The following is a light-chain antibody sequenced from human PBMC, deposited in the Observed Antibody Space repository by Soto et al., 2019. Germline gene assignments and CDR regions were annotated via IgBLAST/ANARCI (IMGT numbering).Light chain of an antibody. CDR1: SSDSGAYNS. V-gene: IGLV2-14*03. Sequence: QSALTQPASVSASPGQSITISCTGTSSDSGAYNSVSWYQQHPGEAPQLIIYDVSYRPSGISSRFSGSKSGNTASLTVSGLQADDDADYYCASYTTGRIRVFGGGTKVTVL. CDR2: DVS. CDR3: ASYTTGRIRV. J-gene: IGLJ2*01.